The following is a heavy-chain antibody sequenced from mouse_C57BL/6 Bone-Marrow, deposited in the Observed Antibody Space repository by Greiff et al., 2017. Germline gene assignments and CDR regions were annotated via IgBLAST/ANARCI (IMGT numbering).Heavy chain of an antibody. V-gene: IGHV1-19*01. D-gene: IGHD1-1*01. Sequence: VQLQQSGPVLVKPGASVKMSCKASGYTFTDYYMNWVKQSHGKSLEWIGVINPYNGGTSYNQKFKGKATLTVDKSSSTAYMELNSLTSEDSAVYYCASRNYDGSSHYYFDYWGQGTTLTVSS. J-gene: IGHJ2*01. CDR3: ASRNYDGSSHYYFDY. CDR1: GYTFTDYY. CDR2: INPYNGGT.